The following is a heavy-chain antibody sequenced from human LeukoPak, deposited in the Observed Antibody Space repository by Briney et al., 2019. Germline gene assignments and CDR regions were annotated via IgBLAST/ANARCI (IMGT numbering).Heavy chain of an antibody. CDR3: VKDRPCETCMPMDA. CDR2: LGRSGENR. J-gene: IGHJ6*02. D-gene: IGHD2-2*01. CDR1: GFTFYKSA. V-gene: IGHV3-23*01. Sequence: GGSLRLSCAASGFTFYKSAMTWVRQAPGTGLEWVSGLGRSGENRYYATSVRGRFSISRDNSKETVYLQMNSLRAEDTAIYYCVKDRPCETCMPMDAWGQGTTVTVSS.